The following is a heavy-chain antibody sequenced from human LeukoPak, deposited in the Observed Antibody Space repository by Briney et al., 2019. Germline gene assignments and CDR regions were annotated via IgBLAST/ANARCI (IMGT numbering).Heavy chain of an antibody. Sequence: GGSLRLSCAASGFTFSSYAMSWVRQAPGKGLEWVSYISSSGSTIYYADSVKGRFTISRDNAKNSLYLQMNSLRAEDTAVYYCARAVSIAVALYYFDYWGQGTLVTVSS. CDR3: ARAVSIAVALYYFDY. V-gene: IGHV3-48*03. J-gene: IGHJ4*02. D-gene: IGHD6-19*01. CDR1: GFTFSSYA. CDR2: ISSSGSTI.